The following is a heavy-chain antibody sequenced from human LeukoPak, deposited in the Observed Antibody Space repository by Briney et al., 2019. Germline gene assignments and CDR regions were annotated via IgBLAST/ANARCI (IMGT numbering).Heavy chain of an antibody. CDR1: GGSISSYY. Sequence: SETLSLTCTVSGGSISSYYWSWIRQPLGKGLEWIGYIYYSGSTNYNPSLKSRVTVSVDTSKNQFSLKLSSVTAADTAVYYCARSGYSYDLHFDYWGQGTLVTVSS. V-gene: IGHV4-59*08. J-gene: IGHJ4*02. CDR2: IYYSGST. D-gene: IGHD5-18*01. CDR3: ARSGYSYDLHFDY.